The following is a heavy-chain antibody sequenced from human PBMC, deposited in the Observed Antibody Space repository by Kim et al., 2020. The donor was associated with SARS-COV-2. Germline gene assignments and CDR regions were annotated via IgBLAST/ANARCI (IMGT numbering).Heavy chain of an antibody. Sequence: GGSLRLSCAASGFTFSSYAMSWVRQAPGKGLEWVSAISGSGGSTYYADSVKGRFTISRDNSKNTLYLQMNSLRAEDTAVYYCAKVGKRITMIVVVRYPYYFDYRGQGTLVTVSS. CDR1: GFTFSSYA. CDR2: ISGSGGST. CDR3: AKVGKRITMIVVVRYPYYFDY. J-gene: IGHJ4*02. V-gene: IGHV3-23*01. D-gene: IGHD3-22*01.